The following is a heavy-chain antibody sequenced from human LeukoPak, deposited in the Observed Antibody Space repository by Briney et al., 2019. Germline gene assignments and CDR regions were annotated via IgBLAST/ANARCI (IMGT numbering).Heavy chain of an antibody. J-gene: IGHJ4*02. CDR3: ATSSWQLLARGYFDY. D-gene: IGHD2-15*01. Sequence: PGGSLRLSCAASGFTFSDYAMTWVRQAPGKGLEWVSAISGNGGITYYADSVKGRFTISRDNAKGTLYLQMNNLRAEDTAVYYCATSSWQLLARGYFDYWGQGTLVTVSS. CDR1: GFTFSDYA. V-gene: IGHV3-23*01. CDR2: ISGNGGIT.